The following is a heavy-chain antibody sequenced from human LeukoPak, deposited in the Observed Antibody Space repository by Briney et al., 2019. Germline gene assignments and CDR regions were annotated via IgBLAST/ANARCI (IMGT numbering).Heavy chain of an antibody. Sequence: PSETLSLTCTVSGGSISSYYWSWIRQPPGKGLEWLGYIYYSGSTNYNPSLKSRVTISVDTSKNQFSLKLSSVTAADTAVYYCARLEYSSSSYWYFDLWGRGTLVTVSS. J-gene: IGHJ2*01. D-gene: IGHD6-6*01. V-gene: IGHV4-59*01. CDR1: GGSISSYY. CDR2: IYYSGST. CDR3: ARLEYSSSSYWYFDL.